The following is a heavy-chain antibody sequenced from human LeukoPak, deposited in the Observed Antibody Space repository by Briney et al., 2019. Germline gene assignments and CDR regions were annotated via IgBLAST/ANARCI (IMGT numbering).Heavy chain of an antibody. Sequence: ASVKVSCKASGYTFTGYYMHWVRQAPRQGREGVGWINPNSGGTNYAQKFQGRVTMTRDTSISTAYMELSRLRSDDTAVYYCARGWLREAYYFDYWGQGTLVAVSS. CDR2: INPNSGGT. CDR3: ARGWLREAYYFDY. CDR1: GYTFTGYY. J-gene: IGHJ4*02. V-gene: IGHV1-2*02. D-gene: IGHD5-12*01.